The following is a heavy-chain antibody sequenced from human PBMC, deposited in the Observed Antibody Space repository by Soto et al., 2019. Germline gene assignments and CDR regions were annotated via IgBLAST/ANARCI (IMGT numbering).Heavy chain of an antibody. CDR1: GFTFSSFG. V-gene: IGHV3-33*01. Sequence: QVQLVESGGGVVQPGRSLRLSCAASGFTFSSFGMHWVRQAPGKGLEWVAVIWFDGSSKYSADSVKGQFTISRDNSKNTMYLQMNSLRAEDTAVYYCARSYYDGGGYFRPIDYWGQGTLVTVSS. J-gene: IGHJ4*02. CDR3: ARSYYDGGGYFRPIDY. CDR2: IWFDGSSK. D-gene: IGHD3-22*01.